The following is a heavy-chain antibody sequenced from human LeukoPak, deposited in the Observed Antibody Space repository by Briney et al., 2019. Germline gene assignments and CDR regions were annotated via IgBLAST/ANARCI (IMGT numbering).Heavy chain of an antibody. V-gene: IGHV3-23*01. CDR3: AKALTGTKAFDI. Sequence: SGGSLRLSCAASGFTFSSYAMNCVRQAPGKGLEWVSHISSSGGSTYYAGSVKGRFTISRDNSKNTLYLQMNSLRAEDTAVYYCAKALTGTKAFDIWGQGTMVTVSS. CDR1: GFTFSSYA. J-gene: IGHJ3*02. CDR2: ISSSGGST. D-gene: IGHD1-20*01.